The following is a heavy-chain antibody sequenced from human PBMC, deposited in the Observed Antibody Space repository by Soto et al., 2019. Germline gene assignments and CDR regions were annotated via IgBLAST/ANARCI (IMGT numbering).Heavy chain of an antibody. CDR1: GFTFSSYG. D-gene: IGHD6-13*01. CDR2: IWYDGSYK. CDR3: ARDLAAAGTRGFDY. J-gene: IGHJ4*02. Sequence: QVQLVESGGGVVQPGRSLRLSCAASGFTFSSYGMNWVRQAPGKGLVWVAVIWYDGSYKYYSDSVKGRFTIARDNSKNSLYLQMDSLRAEATAVYYCARDLAAAGTRGFDYWGQGTLVTVSS. V-gene: IGHV3-33*01.